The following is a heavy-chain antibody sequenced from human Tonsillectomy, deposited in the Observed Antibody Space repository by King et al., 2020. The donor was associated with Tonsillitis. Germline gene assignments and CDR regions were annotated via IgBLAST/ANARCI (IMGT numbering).Heavy chain of an antibody. Sequence: QVQLVESGGGLVQPGRSLRLSCAASGSTFSTYAIHWVRQAPGKGLEWVAFIWYDGSSQYYADSVKGRFTISRDNSKNTLYLQMNSLRSEDTAVYYCARDWPDGYNSVGAFDIWGQGTMVTVSS. CDR2: IWYDGSSQ. D-gene: IGHD5-24*01. J-gene: IGHJ3*02. CDR3: ARDWPDGYNSVGAFDI. V-gene: IGHV3-33*08. CDR1: GSTFSTYA.